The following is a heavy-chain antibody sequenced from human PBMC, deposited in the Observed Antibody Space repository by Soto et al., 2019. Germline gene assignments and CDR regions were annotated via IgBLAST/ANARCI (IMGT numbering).Heavy chain of an antibody. Sequence: PSETLSLTCAVYGGSFSDYYWSWIRQPPGKGLEWIGEINHDGSTNYNPSLMSRVTISVDTSKNQFSLKLSSVTAADTAVYYCASYDYYGSGSYPSWGQGTPDTVCS. CDR2: INHDGST. J-gene: IGHJ5*02. CDR3: ASYDYYGSGSYPS. V-gene: IGHV4-34*01. D-gene: IGHD3-10*01. CDR1: GGSFSDYY.